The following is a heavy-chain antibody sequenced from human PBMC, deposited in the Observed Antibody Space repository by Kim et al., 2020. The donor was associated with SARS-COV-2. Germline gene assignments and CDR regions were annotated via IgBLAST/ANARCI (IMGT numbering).Heavy chain of an antibody. CDR3: AKAFVVRWPPRDFDY. CDR2: LSYDGSKK. CDR1: GFGFSAYG. V-gene: IGHV3-30*18. J-gene: IGHJ4*02. D-gene: IGHD2-15*01. Sequence: GGSLRLSCAASGFGFSAYGMHWVRQAPGKGLDWVAVLSYDGSKKYYADSVKGRFTISRDNSKNTLYLQMNSLRTEDTAVYFCAKAFVVRWPPRDFDYWGQGALVTVSS.